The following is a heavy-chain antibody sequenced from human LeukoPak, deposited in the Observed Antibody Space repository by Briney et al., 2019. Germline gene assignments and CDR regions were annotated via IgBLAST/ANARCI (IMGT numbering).Heavy chain of an antibody. CDR1: GFTFSSYA. V-gene: IGHV3-64*01. D-gene: IGHD4-17*01. Sequence: GGSLSLSCAAYGFTFSSYARHWVRQAPGKGLEYVSAISSNGGSTYYANSVKGRFTISRANSKNMLYILMCSLRADNVAVYYSAREARYGDYGNRAYYFDYWGQGTLVTVSS. CDR3: AREARYGDYGNRAYYFDY. J-gene: IGHJ4*02. CDR2: ISSNGGST.